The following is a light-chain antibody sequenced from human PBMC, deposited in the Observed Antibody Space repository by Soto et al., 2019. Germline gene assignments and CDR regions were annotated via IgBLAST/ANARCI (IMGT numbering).Light chain of an antibody. CDR3: SSYTSRSTVI. V-gene: IGLV1-36*01. Sequence: QSVLTQPPSVSEAPGRRVTISCSGSSFNIANKAVNWYQQLPGKAPQLLIYYDDMLSSGVSDRFSGSKSGTSASLAISGLQAEDEADYYCSSYTSRSTVIFGGGTQLTVL. CDR1: SFNIANKA. J-gene: IGLJ2*01. CDR2: YDD.